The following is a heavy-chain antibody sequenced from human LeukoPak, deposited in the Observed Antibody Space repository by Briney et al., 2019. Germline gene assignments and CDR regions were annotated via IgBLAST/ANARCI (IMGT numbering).Heavy chain of an antibody. CDR1: GGSIRGYY. CDR2: IDDSGTT. D-gene: IGHD2-15*01. Sequence: SETLSLTCTVSGGSIRGYYWTWIRQPPGERLEWIGYIDDSGTTSYNSPLKSRVTISVDTSKNQFSLKLTSVTAADTALYYCGRDVHCRGGTCSTFWGQGTLVTVSS. V-gene: IGHV4-59*01. CDR3: GRDVHCRGGTCSTF. J-gene: IGHJ4*02.